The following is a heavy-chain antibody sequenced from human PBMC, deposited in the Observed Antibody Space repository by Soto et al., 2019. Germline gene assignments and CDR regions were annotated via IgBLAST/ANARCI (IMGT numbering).Heavy chain of an antibody. CDR2: IYSGGST. CDR1: GFTVSSNY. J-gene: IGHJ5*02. CDR3: ARDNRARYDFWSGFRQNWFDP. D-gene: IGHD3-3*01. V-gene: IGHV3-66*01. Sequence: EVQLVESGGGLVQPGGSLRLSCAASGFTVSSNYMSWVRQAPGKGLEWVSVIYSGGSTYYADSVKGRFTTSRDNSKNTLYLQMNSLKAEDTAVYYCARDNRARYDFWSGFRQNWFDPWGQGTLVTVSS.